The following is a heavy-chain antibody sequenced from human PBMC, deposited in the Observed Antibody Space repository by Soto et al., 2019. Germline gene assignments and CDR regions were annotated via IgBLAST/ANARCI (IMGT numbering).Heavy chain of an antibody. CDR3: AKAEDYYDSSGMPFDP. V-gene: IGHV3-23*01. CDR2: ISGSGGST. J-gene: IGHJ5*02. D-gene: IGHD3-22*01. Sequence: LRLSFAASGFTFSSYAMSWVRQAPGKGLEWVSAISGSGGSTYYADSVKGRFTISRDNSKNTLYLQMNSLRAEDTAVYYCAKAEDYYDSSGMPFDPWGQGTLVTVSS. CDR1: GFTFSSYA.